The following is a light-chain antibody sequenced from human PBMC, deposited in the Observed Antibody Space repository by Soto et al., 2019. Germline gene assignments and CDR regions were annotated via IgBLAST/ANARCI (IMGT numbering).Light chain of an antibody. CDR2: KAS. CDR1: QSISIW. CDR3: QQYNSYRT. J-gene: IGKJ1*01. Sequence: DIQMTQSPSTLSGSVGDRVTITCRASQSISIWLAWYQQKPGKAPKLLIYKASTLKSGVPSRFSGSGSGTEFTLTISSLQPDDFATYYCQQYNSYRTFGQGTKVDIK. V-gene: IGKV1-5*03.